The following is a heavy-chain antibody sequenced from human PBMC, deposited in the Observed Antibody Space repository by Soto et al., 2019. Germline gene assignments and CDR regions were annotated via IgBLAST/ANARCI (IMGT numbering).Heavy chain of an antibody. CDR3: ARDSSSSHYYYYGMDV. J-gene: IGHJ6*02. Sequence: GGSLRLSCAASGFTFSSYSMNWVRQAPGKGLEWVSSISSSSSYIYYADSVKGRFTISRDNAKNSLYLQMNSLRAEDTAVYYCARDSSSSHYYYYGMDVWGQGTTVTVSS. CDR2: ISSSSSYI. D-gene: IGHD6-6*01. CDR1: GFTFSSYS. V-gene: IGHV3-21*01.